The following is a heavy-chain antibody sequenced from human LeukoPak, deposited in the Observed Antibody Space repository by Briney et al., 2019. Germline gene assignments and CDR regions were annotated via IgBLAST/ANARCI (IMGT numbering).Heavy chain of an antibody. J-gene: IGHJ4*02. CDR3: ARQGGKRIAYGLSGRRFDY. Sequence: PGGSLRLSCAASAFTFSSYSMNWVRQPPGKGLEWIGEINHSGSTNYNPSLKSRVTISVDTSKNQFSLKLSSVTAADTAVYYCARQGGKRIAYGLSGRRFDYWGQGTLVTVSS. CDR2: INHSGST. V-gene: IGHV4-34*01. D-gene: IGHD6-13*01. CDR1: AFTFSSYS.